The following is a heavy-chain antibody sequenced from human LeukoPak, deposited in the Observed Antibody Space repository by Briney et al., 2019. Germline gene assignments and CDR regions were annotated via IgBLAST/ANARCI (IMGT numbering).Heavy chain of an antibody. Sequence: GASLKISCKGSGYSFTSYWIGWVRQMPGKGLEWMGIIYPGDSDTRYSPSFQGQVTISADKSISTVYLQWSSLKASDTAMYYCARQAIVGATWVWFDPWGQGTLVTVSS. CDR1: GYSFTSYW. J-gene: IGHJ5*02. CDR3: ARQAIVGATWVWFDP. D-gene: IGHD1-26*01. V-gene: IGHV5-51*01. CDR2: IYPGDSDT.